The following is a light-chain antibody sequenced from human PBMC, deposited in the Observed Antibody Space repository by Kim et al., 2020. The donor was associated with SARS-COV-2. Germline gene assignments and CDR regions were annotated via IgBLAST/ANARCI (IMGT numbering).Light chain of an antibody. V-gene: IGLV3-19*01. CDR2: GKN. CDR1: SLRSYY. Sequence: ALGQTFRITCQVDSLRSYYASWYQQKPGQAPVLVIYGKNNRPSGIPDRFSGSSSGNTASLTITGAQAEDEADYYCNSRDSSGNHWVFGGGTKLTVL. J-gene: IGLJ3*02. CDR3: NSRDSSGNHWV.